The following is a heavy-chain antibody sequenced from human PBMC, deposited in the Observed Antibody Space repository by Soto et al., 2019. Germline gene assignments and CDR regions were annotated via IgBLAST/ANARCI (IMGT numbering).Heavy chain of an antibody. Sequence: TLSLTCTVSGGSISSYYWSWIRQPPGKGLEWIGYIYYSGSTNYNPSLKSRVTISVDTSKNQFSLKLSSVTAADTAVYYCAREVAAAGYYYYYYMDVWGKGTTVTVSS. CDR2: IYYSGST. V-gene: IGHV4-59*01. CDR3: AREVAAAGYYYYYYMDV. D-gene: IGHD6-13*01. CDR1: GGSISSYY. J-gene: IGHJ6*03.